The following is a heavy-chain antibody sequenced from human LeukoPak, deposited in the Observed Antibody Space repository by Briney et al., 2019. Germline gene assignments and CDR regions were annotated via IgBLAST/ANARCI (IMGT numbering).Heavy chain of an antibody. CDR3: AKSVEMATISYYYYMDV. Sequence: ASVKVSCKASGYTLTSYYMHWVRQAPGQGLEWMGIINPSGGSTSYAQKFQGRVTMTRDTSTSTVYMELSSLRSEDTAVYYCAKSVEMATISYYYYMDVWGKGTTVTVSS. J-gene: IGHJ6*03. CDR2: INPSGGST. D-gene: IGHD5-24*01. CDR1: GYTLTSYY. V-gene: IGHV1-46*01.